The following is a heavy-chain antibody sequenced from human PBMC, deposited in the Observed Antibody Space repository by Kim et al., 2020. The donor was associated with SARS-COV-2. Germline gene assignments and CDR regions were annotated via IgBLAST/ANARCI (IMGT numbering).Heavy chain of an antibody. CDR3: ARVVDQIGYCTNGVCYTDYYYYGMDV. CDR1: GGSISSYY. V-gene: IGHV4-59*13. Sequence: SETLSLTCTVSGGSISSYYWSWIRQPPGKGLEWIGYIYYSGSTNYNPSLKSRVTISVDTSKNQFSLKLSSVTAADTAVYYCARVVDQIGYCTNGVCYTDYYYYGMDVWGQGTTVTVSS. CDR2: IYYSGST. J-gene: IGHJ6*02. D-gene: IGHD2-8*01.